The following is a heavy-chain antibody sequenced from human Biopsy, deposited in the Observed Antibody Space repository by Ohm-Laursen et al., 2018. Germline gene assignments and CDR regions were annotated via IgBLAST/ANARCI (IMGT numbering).Heavy chain of an antibody. J-gene: IGHJ5*02. Sequence: SVKVSCKSSGYTFTSYDITWVRQASGQGPEWIGWLNPVSGNSNFGQKFRGRVTVTSDTSISTAYMELSGLTPDDTATYYCGRAVRNQLLTDPWGQGTLVTVTS. D-gene: IGHD1-7*01. V-gene: IGHV1-8*01. CDR3: GRAVRNQLLTDP. CDR1: GYTFTSYD. CDR2: LNPVSGNS.